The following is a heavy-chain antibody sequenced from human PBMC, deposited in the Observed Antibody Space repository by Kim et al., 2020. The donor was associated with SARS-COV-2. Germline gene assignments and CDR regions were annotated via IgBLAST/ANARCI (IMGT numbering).Heavy chain of an antibody. CDR3: ARGDDYGDP. J-gene: IGHJ5*02. V-gene: IGHV3-11*04. CDR2: STR. Sequence: STRYYAGAVKGRFTISRDNAKNSLYLQMNSLRAEDTAVYYCARGDDYGDPWGQGTLVTVSS. D-gene: IGHD4-17*01.